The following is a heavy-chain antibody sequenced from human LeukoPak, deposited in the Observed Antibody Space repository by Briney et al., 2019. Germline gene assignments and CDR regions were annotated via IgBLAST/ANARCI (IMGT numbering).Heavy chain of an antibody. D-gene: IGHD5-24*01. V-gene: IGHV6-1*01. CDR2: TYYRSKWYN. CDR3: ASTSHVEMATINMGYFDY. J-gene: IGHJ4*02. CDR1: GDSVSSNSAA. Sequence: SQTLSLTCAISGDSVSSNSAAWNWIRQSPSRGLEWLGRTYYRSKWYNDYAVSVKSRITINPDTSKNQFSLKLSSVTAADTAVYYCASTSHVEMATINMGYFDYWGQGTLVTVSS.